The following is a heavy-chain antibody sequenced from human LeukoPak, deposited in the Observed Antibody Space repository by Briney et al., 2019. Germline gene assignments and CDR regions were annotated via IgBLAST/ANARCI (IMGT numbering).Heavy chain of an antibody. J-gene: IGHJ6*03. CDR1: GGSIGSYY. CDR2: IYYGGNT. Sequence: SETLSLTCTVSGGSIGSYYWSWIRQPPGKGLEWIGYIYYGGNTDHNPSLKSRVSISVDTSKNQVSLRLTSVTAADTAVYYCARGTISMDVWGRGTTVTISS. CDR3: ARGTISMDV. D-gene: IGHD3-9*01. V-gene: IGHV4-59*01.